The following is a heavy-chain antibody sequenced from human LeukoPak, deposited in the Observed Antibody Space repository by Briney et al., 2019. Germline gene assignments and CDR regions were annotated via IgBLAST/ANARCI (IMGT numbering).Heavy chain of an antibody. D-gene: IGHD3-10*01. CDR2: INHSGST. CDR1: GFTFSSYE. J-gene: IGHJ4*02. CDR3: ARTRYYYNSRSYGAPYYFDY. V-gene: IGHV4-34*01. Sequence: LRLSCAASGFTFSSYEMNWVRQAPGKGLEWIGEINHSGSTNYNPSLKSRVTISVDTSKNQFSLKLSSVTAADTAVYYCARTRYYYNSRSYGAPYYFDYRGQGTLVTVSS.